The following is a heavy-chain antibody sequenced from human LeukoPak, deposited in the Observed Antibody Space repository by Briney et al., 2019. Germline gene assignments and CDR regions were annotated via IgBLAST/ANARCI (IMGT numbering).Heavy chain of an antibody. D-gene: IGHD3-10*01. CDR1: GGSISSGGYY. CDR2: IYYSGST. V-gene: IGHV4-39*07. J-gene: IGHJ4*02. Sequence: SQTLSLTCTVSGGSISSGGYYWGWIRQPPGKGLEWIGSIYYSGSTYYNPSLKSRVTISVDTSKNQFSLKLSSVTAADTAVYYCARVAVTPQATTGSGRITMVRGVIGDWGQGTLVTVSS. CDR3: ARVAVTPQATTGSGRITMVRGVIGD.